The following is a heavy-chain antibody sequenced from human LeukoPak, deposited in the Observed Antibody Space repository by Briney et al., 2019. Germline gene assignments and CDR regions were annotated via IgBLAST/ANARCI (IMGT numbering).Heavy chain of an antibody. CDR3: ALTYSSGWYKGKYYFDY. CDR2: MNPNSGNT. D-gene: IGHD6-19*01. CDR1: GYTFASYD. V-gene: IGHV1-8*01. J-gene: IGHJ4*02. Sequence: GASAKVSCKASGYTFASYDINWVRQATGQGLEWMGWMNPNSGNTGYAQKFQGRVTMTRNTSISTAYMELSSLRSEDTAVYYCALTYSSGWYKGKYYFDYWGQGTLVTVSS.